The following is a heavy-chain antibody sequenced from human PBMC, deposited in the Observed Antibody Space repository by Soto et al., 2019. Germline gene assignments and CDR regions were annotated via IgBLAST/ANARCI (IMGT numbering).Heavy chain of an antibody. CDR2: VYYRGRS. CDR1: GGSVSNSNYY. D-gene: IGHD2-8*01. Sequence: ETLSLTCTVSGGSVSNSNYYWGWIRQSPGKGLEWIGSVYYRGRSYSKSSVKSRVTISVDTSKNQFSLNLNSVTASDTAVYFCVSQRTSVLTQAYFDYWGPGALVTVSS. J-gene: IGHJ4*02. CDR3: VSQRTSVLTQAYFDY. V-gene: IGHV4-39*01.